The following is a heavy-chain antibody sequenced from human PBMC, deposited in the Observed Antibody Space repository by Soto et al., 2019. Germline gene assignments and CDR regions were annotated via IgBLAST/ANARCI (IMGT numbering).Heavy chain of an antibody. CDR2: ISYDGSNK. CDR1: GFTFSSYA. D-gene: IGHD3-10*01. CDR3: ARDTGGFWYFDL. Sequence: GGSLRLSCAASGFTFSSYAMHWVRQAPGKGLEWVAVISYDGSNKYYADSVKGRFTISRDNSKNTLYLQMNSLRAEDTAVYYCARDTGGFWYFDLWGRGTLVTVSS. J-gene: IGHJ2*01. V-gene: IGHV3-30-3*01.